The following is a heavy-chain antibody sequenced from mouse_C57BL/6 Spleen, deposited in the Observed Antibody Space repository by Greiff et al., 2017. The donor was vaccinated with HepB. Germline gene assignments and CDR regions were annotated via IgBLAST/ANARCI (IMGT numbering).Heavy chain of an antibody. J-gene: IGHJ2*01. CDR2: IDPSDSYT. CDR1: GYTFTSYW. CDR3: ARSSLYDYDGTGYFDY. V-gene: IGHV1-69*01. Sequence: QVQLQQSGAELVMPGASVKLSCKASGYTFTSYWMHWVKQRPGQGLEWIGEIDPSDSYTNYNQKFKGKSTLTVDKSSSTAYMQLSSLTSEDSAVYYCARSSLYDYDGTGYFDYWGQGTTLTVSS. D-gene: IGHD2-4*01.